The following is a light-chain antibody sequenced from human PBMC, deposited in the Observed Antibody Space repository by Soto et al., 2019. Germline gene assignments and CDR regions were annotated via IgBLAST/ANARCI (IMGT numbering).Light chain of an antibody. Sequence: EIVMTQSPATLSVSPGERATLSCRASQSVNSYLAWYQQKPGQAPRLLIYDASNRATGIPARFSGSGIGTDFVLSIGSLGPGDFAVYVCRKGSNWPINFGSGTRLEIK. CDR2: DAS. CDR3: RKGSNWPIN. V-gene: IGKV3-11*01. CDR1: QSVNSY. J-gene: IGKJ5*01.